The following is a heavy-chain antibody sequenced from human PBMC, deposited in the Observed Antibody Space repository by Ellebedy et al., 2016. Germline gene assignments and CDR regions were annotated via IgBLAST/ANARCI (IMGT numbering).Heavy chain of an antibody. Sequence: GGSLRLXXAASGFTFSDYYMRWIRQAPGKGLEWVSYISSSSSYTNYADSVKGRFTISRDNAKNSLYLQMNSLRAEDTAVYHCARRRDSGGFDYFDYWGQGTLVTVSS. D-gene: IGHD3-22*01. J-gene: IGHJ4*02. V-gene: IGHV3-11*06. CDR2: ISSSSSYT. CDR3: ARRRDSGGFDYFDY. CDR1: GFTFSDYY.